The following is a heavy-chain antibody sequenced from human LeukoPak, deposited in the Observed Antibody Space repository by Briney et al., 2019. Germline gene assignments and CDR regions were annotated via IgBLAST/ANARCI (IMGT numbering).Heavy chain of an antibody. J-gene: IGHJ4*02. CDR1: GFTFSSYG. Sequence: GGSLRLSCAASGFTFSSYGMHWVRQAPGKGLEWVAFIRYDGSNKYYADSVKGRFTISRDNSKNTLYLQMNSLRAEDTAVYYCAKDHYDILAAWMSGLDYWGQGTLVTVSS. CDR2: IRYDGSNK. CDR3: AKDHYDILAAWMSGLDY. V-gene: IGHV3-30*02. D-gene: IGHD3-9*01.